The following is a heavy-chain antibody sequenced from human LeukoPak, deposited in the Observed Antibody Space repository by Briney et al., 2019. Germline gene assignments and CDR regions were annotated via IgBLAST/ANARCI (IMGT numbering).Heavy chain of an antibody. CDR3: ARRPVWRVQGVMSAFDI. D-gene: IGHD3-10*01. CDR1: GGSISSSHW. Sequence: SETLSLTCAVSGGSISSSHWWSWVRQPPGKGLEWIGEIYHSGGSNYNPSLKSRVTISIDESKNQFSLKLSSVTAADTAVYYCARRPVWRVQGVMSAFDIWGQGTMVTVSS. V-gene: IGHV4-4*02. CDR2: IYHSGGS. J-gene: IGHJ3*02.